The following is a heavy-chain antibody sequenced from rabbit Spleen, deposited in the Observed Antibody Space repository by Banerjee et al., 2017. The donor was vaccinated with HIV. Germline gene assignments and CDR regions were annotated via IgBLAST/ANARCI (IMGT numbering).Heavy chain of an antibody. Sequence: QSLEESGGDLVKPGASLTLTCTASGFSFSRNYYMCWVRQAPGKGLEWIACMNVGSNDITYYATWAEGRFTISKTSSTTVTLQMTSLTAADTATYFCARDTGTSFSTYGMDLWGPGTLVTVS. D-gene: IGHD8-1*01. CDR3: ARDTGTSFSTYGMDL. CDR1: GFSFSRNYY. V-gene: IGHV1S40*01. J-gene: IGHJ6*01. CDR2: MNVGSNDIT.